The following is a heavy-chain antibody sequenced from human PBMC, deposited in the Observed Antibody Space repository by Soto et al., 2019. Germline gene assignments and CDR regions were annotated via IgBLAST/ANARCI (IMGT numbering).Heavy chain of an antibody. CDR3: ARDTGVYSVPFDH. CDR1: GYPFTTYF. V-gene: IGHV1-2*02. Sequence: QVQLMQSGAEVKTPGASMTVSCKPSGYPFTTYFIHWVRRAPGQGLEWMGWINPNSGGTHYAQKFRDRVTMTRDTSITAVYMALRGLTSDDTAVYYCARDTGVYSVPFDHWGQGTLVCVSS. D-gene: IGHD4-4*01. J-gene: IGHJ4*02. CDR2: INPNSGGT.